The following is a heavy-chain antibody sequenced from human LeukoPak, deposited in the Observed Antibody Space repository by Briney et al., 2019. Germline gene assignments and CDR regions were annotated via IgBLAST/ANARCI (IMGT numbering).Heavy chain of an antibody. V-gene: IGHV4-34*01. CDR3: ARGLYYYESSGFLGGY. Sequence: PSETLSLTCAVYGGSFSGYYWSWIRQPPGKGLEWIGEINHSGSTNYNPSLKSRVTMSLDTSRNQFSLKLSSVTAADTAVYYCARGLYYYESSGFLGGYWGQGTLVTVSS. CDR1: GGSFSGYY. CDR2: INHSGST. D-gene: IGHD3-22*01. J-gene: IGHJ4*02.